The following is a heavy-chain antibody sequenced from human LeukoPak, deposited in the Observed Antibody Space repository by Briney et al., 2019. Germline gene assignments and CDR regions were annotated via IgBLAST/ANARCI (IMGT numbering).Heavy chain of an antibody. D-gene: IGHD6-19*01. Sequence: GGSLRLSCAASGFTFSSYGMSWVRQAPGKGLEWVAVISYDGSNKYYADSVKGRFTISRDNSKNTLYLQMNSLRAEDTAVYYCAREMGTVAGTGYFDYWGQGTLVTVSS. CDR2: ISYDGSNK. V-gene: IGHV3-30*03. CDR1: GFTFSSYG. CDR3: AREMGTVAGTGYFDY. J-gene: IGHJ4*02.